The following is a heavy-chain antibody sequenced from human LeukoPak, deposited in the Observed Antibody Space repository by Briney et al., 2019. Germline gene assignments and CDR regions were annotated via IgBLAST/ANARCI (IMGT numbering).Heavy chain of an antibody. CDR3: AKGAYVWGRYRDYFDY. J-gene: IGHJ4*02. D-gene: IGHD3-16*02. CDR1: GFTFSSYG. Sequence: GGSLRLSCAASGFTFSSYGMLWLRQPPPKELEWVAVMSFDGSNKYYADSVKGRFTISRDNSKNTLYLQMNSLRAEDTAVYYCAKGAYVWGRYRDYFDYWGQGPLVTVS. V-gene: IGHV3-30*18. CDR2: MSFDGSNK.